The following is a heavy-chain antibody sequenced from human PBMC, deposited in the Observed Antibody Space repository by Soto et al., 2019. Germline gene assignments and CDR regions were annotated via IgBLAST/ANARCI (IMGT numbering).Heavy chain of an antibody. CDR3: AGDQVGPATGFGY. J-gene: IGHJ4*02. CDR1: GYTFTSYG. CDR2: LSTYNGNT. D-gene: IGHD1-26*01. V-gene: IGHV1-18*01. Sequence: QVQLVQSGAEVKKPGASVKVSCRSSGYTFTSYGINWVRQAPGQGLEWMGWLSTYNGNTNYAQKLQGRVTMTTDTSTSTAYMELRSLRSDDTAIYYCAGDQVGPATGFGYWGQGTLVTVSS.